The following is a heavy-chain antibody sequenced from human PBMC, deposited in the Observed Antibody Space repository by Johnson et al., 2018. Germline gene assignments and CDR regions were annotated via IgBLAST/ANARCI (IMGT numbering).Heavy chain of an antibody. Sequence: QVQLVESGGGVVQPGRSLRLSCAASGFTFSSYGMHWVRQAPGKGLERVAVISYDGSNKYYADSVKGRFTIPRDNSKNTLYLQMNSLRAEDTAVYYCARGEGIAAAWYMDVWGKGTTVTVSS. CDR1: GFTFSSYG. CDR2: ISYDGSNK. D-gene: IGHD6-13*01. CDR3: ARGEGIAAAWYMDV. V-gene: IGHV3-30*03. J-gene: IGHJ6*03.